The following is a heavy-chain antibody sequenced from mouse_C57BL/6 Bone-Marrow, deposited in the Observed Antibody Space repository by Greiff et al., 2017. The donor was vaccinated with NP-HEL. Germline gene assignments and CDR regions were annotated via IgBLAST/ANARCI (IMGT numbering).Heavy chain of an antibody. CDR2: IGPGSGST. J-gene: IGHJ3*01. Sequence: QVQLKQSGAELVKPGASVKISCKASGYTFTDYYINWVKQRPGQGLEWIGKIGPGSGSTYYNEKFKGKATPTADKSSSTAYMQLRSLTSEDSADYFGARSRWTGPAWFAYWGQGTLVTVSA. D-gene: IGHD4-1*01. CDR3: ARSRWTGPAWFAY. V-gene: IGHV1-77*01. CDR1: GYTFTDYY.